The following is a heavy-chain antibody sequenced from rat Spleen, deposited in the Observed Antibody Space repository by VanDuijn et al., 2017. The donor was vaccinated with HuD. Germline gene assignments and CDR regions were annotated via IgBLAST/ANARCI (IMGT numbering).Heavy chain of an antibody. CDR1: GFSFTNYD. CDR3: TTENYWFAY. D-gene: IGHD1-10*01. Sequence: EVQLVESGGGLVQPGRSIKLSCSTSGFSFTNYDVTWVRQAPKKGLEWVSSISSDGRSTYYRDSVKGRFTISRDDTKSSLYLQMNSLRSEDKATYYCTTENYWFAYWGQGTLVTVSS. V-gene: IGHV5-22*01. J-gene: IGHJ3*01. CDR2: ISSDGRST.